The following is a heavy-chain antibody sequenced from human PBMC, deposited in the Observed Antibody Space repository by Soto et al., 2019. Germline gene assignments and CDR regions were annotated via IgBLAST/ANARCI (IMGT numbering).Heavy chain of an antibody. CDR1: GYSFTTYD. V-gene: IGHV1-8*01. CDR3: ARTSSGTREGFDP. Sequence: ASVKVSCKASGYSFTTYDINCVLQSTGQGLEWMGWINPNNGNTGYAQKFQGRVTLTRTTSISTAYMELSSLRSDDTAVYYCARTSSGTREGFDPWGQGTLVTVSS. CDR2: INPNNGNT. J-gene: IGHJ5*02. D-gene: IGHD1-7*01.